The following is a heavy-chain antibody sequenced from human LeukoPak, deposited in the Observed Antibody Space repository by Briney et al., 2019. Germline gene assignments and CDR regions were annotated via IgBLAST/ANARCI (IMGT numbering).Heavy chain of an antibody. V-gene: IGHV4-30-2*01. CDR1: GGSFSDYY. CDR3: ARVPYDSSGYHFDY. J-gene: IGHJ4*02. D-gene: IGHD3-22*01. CDR2: IYHSGST. Sequence: SETLSLTCAVYGGSFSDYYWSWIRQPPGKGLEWIGYIYHSGSTYYNPSLKSRVTTSVDRSKNQFSLKLSSVTAADTAVYYCARVPYDSSGYHFDYWGQGTLVTVSS.